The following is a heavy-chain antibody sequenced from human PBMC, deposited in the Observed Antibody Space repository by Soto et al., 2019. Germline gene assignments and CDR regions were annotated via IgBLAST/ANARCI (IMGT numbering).Heavy chain of an antibody. D-gene: IGHD6-19*01. CDR1: GFTFISYA. Sequence: GVFHRLSCAAAGFTFISYAMHCVRQAKGKGLEYVSAISSNGGRTYYANSVKGRFTISRDNSKNTLYLQMGSLRAEDMAVYYCARGWGGFFYRSGWHPYYYYGLDVWGQATTVTV. V-gene: IGHV3-64*01. J-gene: IGHJ6*02. CDR2: ISSNGGRT. CDR3: ARGWGGFFYRSGWHPYYYYGLDV.